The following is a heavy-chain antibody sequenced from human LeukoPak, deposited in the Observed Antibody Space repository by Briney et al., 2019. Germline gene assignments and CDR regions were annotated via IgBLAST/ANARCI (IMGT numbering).Heavy chain of an antibody. CDR3: ARDQEGFDY. J-gene: IGHJ4*02. Sequence: ASVKVSCKASGYTFTSNYRHWVRQAPGQGLEWMGMIYPRDGSTSYAQKFQGRVTVTRDTSTSTVHMELSGLRSEDTAVYYCARDQEGFDYWGQGTLVTVSS. CDR2: IYPRDGST. V-gene: IGHV1-46*01. CDR1: GYTFTSNY.